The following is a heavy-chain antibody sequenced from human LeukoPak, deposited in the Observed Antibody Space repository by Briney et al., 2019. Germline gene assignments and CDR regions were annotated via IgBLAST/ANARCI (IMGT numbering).Heavy chain of an antibody. CDR3: ARDQEGFDY. J-gene: IGHJ4*02. Sequence: ASVKVSCKASGYTFTSNYRHWVRQAPGQGLEWMGMIYPRDGSTSYAQKFQGRVTVTRDTSTSTVHMELSGLRSEDTAVYYCARDQEGFDYWGQGTLVTVSS. CDR2: IYPRDGST. V-gene: IGHV1-46*01. CDR1: GYTFTSNY.